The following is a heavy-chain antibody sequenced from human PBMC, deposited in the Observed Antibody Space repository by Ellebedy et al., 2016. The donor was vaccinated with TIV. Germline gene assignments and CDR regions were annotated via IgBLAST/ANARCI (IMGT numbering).Heavy chain of an antibody. J-gene: IGHJ3*02. V-gene: IGHV3-7*01. D-gene: IGHD6-19*01. CDR3: AKGVAGGAFDI. Sequence: GESLKISCAASGFTFSSYWMSWVRQAPGKGLEWVANIKQDRSEKYYVDSVKGRFTISRDNAKNSLYLQMNSLRAEDTAVYYCAKGVAGGAFDIWGQGTMVTVSS. CDR2: IKQDRSEK. CDR1: GFTFSSYW.